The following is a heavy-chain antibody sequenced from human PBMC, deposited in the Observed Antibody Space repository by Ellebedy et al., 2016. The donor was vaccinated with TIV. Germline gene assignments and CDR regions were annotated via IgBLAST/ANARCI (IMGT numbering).Heavy chain of an antibody. Sequence: PGGSLRLSCAASGFTFSSYALSWVRQAPGKGLEWVALISYDANNKYYADSVKGRFTISRDNSKDTLFLQMNSLRAEDTAIYFCARDPVGVGPAFDVWGQGTMVTVSS. CDR2: ISYDANNK. J-gene: IGHJ3*01. CDR3: ARDPVGVGPAFDV. V-gene: IGHV3-30*03. D-gene: IGHD4-23*01. CDR1: GFTFSSYA.